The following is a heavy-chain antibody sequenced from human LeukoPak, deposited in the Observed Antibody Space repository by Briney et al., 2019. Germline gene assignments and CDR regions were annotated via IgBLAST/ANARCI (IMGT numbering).Heavy chain of an antibody. J-gene: IGHJ1*01. CDR3: ARGGRERIAARLFKYFQH. CDR2: IIPIFGTA. V-gene: IGHV1-69*13. D-gene: IGHD6-6*01. CDR1: GGTFSSYA. Sequence: GASVKVSCKASGGTFSSYAISWVRQAPGQGLEWMGGIIPIFGTANYAQKFQGRVTITADESTSTAYMELSSLRSEDTAVYYCARGGRERIAARLFKYFQHWGQGTLVTVSS.